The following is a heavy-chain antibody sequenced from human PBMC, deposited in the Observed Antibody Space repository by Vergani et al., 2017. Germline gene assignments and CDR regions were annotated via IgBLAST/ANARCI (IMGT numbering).Heavy chain of an antibody. V-gene: IGHV5-10-1*03. CDR1: GYSFTSYW. D-gene: IGHD2-2*01. J-gene: IGHJ6*02. Sequence: EVQLVQSGAEVKKPGESLRISCKGSGYSFTSYWISWVRQMPGKGLEWMGRIDPSDSYTHYSPSFQGHVTISADKSISTAYLQWSSLKASDTDMYYWARALVVVPAAKEMRNGMDVWGQGTTVTVSS. CDR2: IDPSDSYT. CDR3: ARALVVVPAAKEMRNGMDV.